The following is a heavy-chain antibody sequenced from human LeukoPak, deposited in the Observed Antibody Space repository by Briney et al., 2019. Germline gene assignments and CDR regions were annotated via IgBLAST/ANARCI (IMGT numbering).Heavy chain of an antibody. Sequence: GGSLRLSCAASGFTFSSYEMNWVRQAPGKGLEWVSYISSSGSTIYYADSVKGRFTISRGNTKNSLYLQMNSLRAEDTAVYYCAELGITMIGGVWGKGTTVTISS. V-gene: IGHV3-48*03. CDR2: ISSSGSTI. J-gene: IGHJ6*04. CDR3: AELGITMIGGV. D-gene: IGHD3-10*02. CDR1: GFTFSSYE.